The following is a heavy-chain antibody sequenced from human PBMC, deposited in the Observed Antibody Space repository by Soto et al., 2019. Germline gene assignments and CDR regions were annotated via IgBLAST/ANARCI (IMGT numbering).Heavy chain of an antibody. V-gene: IGHV4-30-2*01. D-gene: IGHD3-3*01. CDR2: IYHIGAT. CDR3: VRERTIFGVAPGGGVDV. J-gene: IGHJ6*02. Sequence: SETLSLTCTVSGGSITTSDYSWSWIRQPPGRGLEWVGSIYHIGATHYIPSLKSRLTMSLDKSKNHFSLDLTSVTAADTALYYCVRERTIFGVAPGGGVDVWGQGTTVTVSS. CDR1: GGSITTSDYS.